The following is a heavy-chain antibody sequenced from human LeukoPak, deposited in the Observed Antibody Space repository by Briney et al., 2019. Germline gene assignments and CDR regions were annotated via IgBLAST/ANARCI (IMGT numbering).Heavy chain of an antibody. CDR2: IIPIFGTA. V-gene: IGHV1-69*05. D-gene: IGHD3-9*01. J-gene: IGHJ4*02. CDR3: ANDYDILTGYNIPFDY. Sequence: SVKVSCKASGGTFGSYAISWVRQAPGQGLEWMGGIIPIFGTANYAQKFQGRVTITTDESTSTAYMELSSLRSEDTAVYYCANDYDILTGYNIPFDYWGQGTLVTVSS. CDR1: GGTFGSYA.